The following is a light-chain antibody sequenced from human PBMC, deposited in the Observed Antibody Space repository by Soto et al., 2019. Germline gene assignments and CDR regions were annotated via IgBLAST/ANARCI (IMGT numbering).Light chain of an antibody. J-gene: IGKJ1*01. V-gene: IGKV3-20*01. Sequence: ELVLTQSPATLSLSPGERAILSCRASQSVSNNYVAWYQQKPGHARLLLFYGASSGATGIPDRFSGRWSGTYFTLTISIVEPEDVVVYCWQRNGCSPVTFGQGTKVDIK. CDR2: GAS. CDR1: QSVSNNY. CDR3: QRNGCSPVT.